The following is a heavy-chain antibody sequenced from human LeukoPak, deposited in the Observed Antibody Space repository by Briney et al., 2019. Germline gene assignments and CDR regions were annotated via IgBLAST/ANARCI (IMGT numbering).Heavy chain of an antibody. Sequence: ASVKVSCKASGYTFTSYSMHWVRQAPGQGLEWMGIINPSGGSTSYAQKFQGRVTMTTDTSTSTAQMELRSLRSDDTAVYYCARDPALIAVAGNDAFDIWGQGTMVTVSS. V-gene: IGHV1-46*01. CDR1: GYTFTSYS. J-gene: IGHJ3*02. D-gene: IGHD6-19*01. CDR2: INPSGGST. CDR3: ARDPALIAVAGNDAFDI.